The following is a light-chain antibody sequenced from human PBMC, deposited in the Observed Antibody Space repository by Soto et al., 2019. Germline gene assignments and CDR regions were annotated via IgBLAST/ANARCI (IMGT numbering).Light chain of an antibody. Sequence: QTVVTQEPSLTVSRGGTVTLTCGSSTGAVTSGHYPYWFQQKPGQAPRTLIYDTSNKHSWTPARFSGSLLGGKAALTLSGAQPEDEAEYYCLLSYSSAHVVFGGGTKLTVL. CDR1: TGAVTSGHY. CDR2: DTS. V-gene: IGLV7-46*01. CDR3: LLSYSSAHVV. J-gene: IGLJ2*01.